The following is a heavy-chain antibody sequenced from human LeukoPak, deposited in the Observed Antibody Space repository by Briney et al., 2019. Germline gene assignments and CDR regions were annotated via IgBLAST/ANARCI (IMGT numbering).Heavy chain of an antibody. Sequence: KPGGSLRLSCAASGFTFSNAWMSWVRQAPGKGLEWVGRIKSKTDGGTTDYAAPVKGRFTISRDDSKNTLYLQMNSLKTEDTAVYYCTTARNWNYFAPGYYYYGMDVWGQGTTVTVSS. CDR1: GFTFSNAW. D-gene: IGHD1-7*01. CDR2: IKSKTDGGTT. CDR3: TTARNWNYFAPGYYYYGMDV. V-gene: IGHV3-15*01. J-gene: IGHJ6*02.